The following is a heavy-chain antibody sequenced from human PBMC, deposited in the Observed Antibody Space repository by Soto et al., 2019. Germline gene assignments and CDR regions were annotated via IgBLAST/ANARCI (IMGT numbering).Heavy chain of an antibody. V-gene: IGHV4-59*01. CDR2: IYYSGST. Sequence: SETLSLTCTVSGGNISGYFWSWLRQPPGKGLEWIGYIYYSGSTNYNPSLRSRVTISVDTSKNQFSLKLSSVTAADTAVYYCARGLRYFDWISDSWGQGTLVTVSS. CDR1: GGNISGYF. J-gene: IGHJ4*02. CDR3: ARGLRYFDWISDS. D-gene: IGHD3-9*01.